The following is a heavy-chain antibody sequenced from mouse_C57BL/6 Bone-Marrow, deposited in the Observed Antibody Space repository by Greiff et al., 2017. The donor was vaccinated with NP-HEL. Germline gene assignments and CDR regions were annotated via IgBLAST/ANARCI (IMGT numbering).Heavy chain of an antibody. CDR1: GYAFSSSW. Sequence: QVQLQQSGPELVKPGASVKISCKASGYAFSSSWMNWVKQRPGKGLEWIGRIYPGDGDTNYNGKFKGKATLTADKSSSTAYMQLSSLTSEDSAVYFCARGDYGNYAWFAYWGQGTLVTVSA. CDR2: IYPGDGDT. J-gene: IGHJ3*01. CDR3: ARGDYGNYAWFAY. D-gene: IGHD2-1*01. V-gene: IGHV1-82*01.